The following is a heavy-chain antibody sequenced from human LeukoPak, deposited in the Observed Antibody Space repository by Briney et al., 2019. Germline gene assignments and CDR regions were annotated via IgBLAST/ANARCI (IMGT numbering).Heavy chain of an antibody. J-gene: IGHJ5*02. CDR2: ISYDRGNI. CDR1: GFTFSSYA. D-gene: IGHD3-10*01. CDR3: AKDGLARGANRFDP. Sequence: PGGSLRLSCAASGFTFSSYAMTWVRQAPGKGLEWVSAISYDRGNIYYADSVKGRFTISRDNSKNIVYLQMNSLRAEDTAVYYCAKDGLARGANRFDPWGQGTLVTVSS. V-gene: IGHV3-23*01.